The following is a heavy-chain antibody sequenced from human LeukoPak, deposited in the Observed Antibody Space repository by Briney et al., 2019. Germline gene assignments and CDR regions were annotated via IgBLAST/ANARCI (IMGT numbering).Heavy chain of an antibody. CDR3: AREGRYVWGNYRFFDY. CDR1: GYTFTSYY. V-gene: IGHV1-46*01. J-gene: IGHJ4*02. Sequence: GASVKVSCKASGYTFTSYYMHWVRQAPGQGLEWMGIINPSGGSTSYAQKFQGRVTMTRDTSTSTVYMELSSLRSEDTAVYYCAREGRYVWGNYRFFDYWGQGTLVTVSS. D-gene: IGHD3-16*02. CDR2: INPSGGST.